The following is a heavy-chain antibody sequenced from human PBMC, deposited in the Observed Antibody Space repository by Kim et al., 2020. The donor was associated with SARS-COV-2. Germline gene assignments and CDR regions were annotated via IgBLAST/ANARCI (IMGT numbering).Heavy chain of an antibody. J-gene: IGHJ4*02. D-gene: IGHD3-3*01. CDR2: IWYDGSNK. CDR1: GFTFSSYG. CDR3: AREFWSGIYYFDY. V-gene: IGHV3-33*01. Sequence: GGSLRLSCAASGFTFSSYGMHWVRQAPGKGLEWVAVIWYDGSNKYYADSVKGRFTISRDNSKNTLYLQMNSLRAEDTAVYYCAREFWSGIYYFDYWGQGTLVTVSS.